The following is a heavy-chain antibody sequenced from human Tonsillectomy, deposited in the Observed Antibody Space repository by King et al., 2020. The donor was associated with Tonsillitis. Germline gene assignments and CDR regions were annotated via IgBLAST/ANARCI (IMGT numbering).Heavy chain of an antibody. Sequence: VQLVESGGGVVQPGGSLRLSCAASGFTFTTFGMHWVRQAPGKGLEWVAFIRYDGNNKYYGGSVKGRFTISRDNSMNTLYLQMNSLRDADTAVYFCAKDFLPQYSFGSPVGYWGQGTLVIVSS. V-gene: IGHV3-30*02. CDR1: GFTFTTFG. D-gene: IGHD3-3*01. CDR3: AKDFLPQYSFGSPVGY. J-gene: IGHJ4*02. CDR2: IRYDGNNK.